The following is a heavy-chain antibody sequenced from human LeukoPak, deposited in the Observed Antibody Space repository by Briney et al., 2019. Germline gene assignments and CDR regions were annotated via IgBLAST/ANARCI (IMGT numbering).Heavy chain of an antibody. V-gene: IGHV1-18*01. CDR1: GSTFTNYG. CDR2: ISAYNGNT. J-gene: IGHJ4*02. D-gene: IGHD4-23*01. Sequence: ASVKLSCKASGSTFTNYGISWVRQPPAQGLERMGWISAYNGNTNSAPQLQGRITLTTDTSTSTAYMELRSLRSDDTAVYSCARDEREAGGNEYYFDYWGQGALVTVSS. CDR3: ARDEREAGGNEYYFDY.